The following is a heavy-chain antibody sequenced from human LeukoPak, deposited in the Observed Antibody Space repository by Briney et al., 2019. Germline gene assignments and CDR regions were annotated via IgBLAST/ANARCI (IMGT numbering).Heavy chain of an antibody. CDR3: AKDRGYDSSGLDY. CDR2: ISGSGGST. D-gene: IGHD3-22*01. Sequence: PGGSLRLSCAASGFTFSSYAMSWVRQAPGKGLEWVSTISGSGGSTYYADSVKGRFTISRDNSKNTLYLQMNSLRAEDTAVYYCAKDRGYDSSGLDYWGQGTLVTVSS. J-gene: IGHJ4*02. CDR1: GFTFSSYA. V-gene: IGHV3-23*01.